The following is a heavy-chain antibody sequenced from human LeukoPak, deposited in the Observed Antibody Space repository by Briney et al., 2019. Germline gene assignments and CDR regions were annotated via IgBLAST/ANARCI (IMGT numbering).Heavy chain of an antibody. D-gene: IGHD6-19*01. CDR3: ARDQGSGWVNYFDY. CDR1: GFTFSSYA. CDR2: ISYDGSNK. V-gene: IGHV3-30-3*01. Sequence: GGSLRLSCAASGFTFSSYAMHWVRQAPGKGLEWVAVISYDGSNKYYADSVKGRFTISRDNSKNTLYLQMNSLRAEDTAVYYCARDQGSGWVNYFDYWGQGTLVTVPS. J-gene: IGHJ4*02.